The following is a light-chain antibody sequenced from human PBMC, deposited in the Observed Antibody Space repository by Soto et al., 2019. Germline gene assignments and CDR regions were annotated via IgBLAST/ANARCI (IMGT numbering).Light chain of an antibody. CDR3: QQYDKWPRT. V-gene: IGKV3-15*01. Sequence: DIVLTQSPGTLSLSPGERATLSCRASQSVSSNLAWYQHKPGQSPRLLIYGASARATGIPARFSGGGSGAEYTLTISSLQSEDFAVYYCQQYDKWPRTFGQGTKVDIK. CDR1: QSVSSN. CDR2: GAS. J-gene: IGKJ1*01.